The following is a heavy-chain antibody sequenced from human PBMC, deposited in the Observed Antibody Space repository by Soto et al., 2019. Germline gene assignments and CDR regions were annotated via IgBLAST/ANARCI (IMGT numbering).Heavy chain of an antibody. D-gene: IGHD1-26*01. CDR3: ARMKPLGPYYFDF. CDR1: GFSLRTPGMR. J-gene: IGHJ4*02. V-gene: IGHV2-70*04. Sequence: SGPTLVNPTQTLTLTCSVAGFSLRTPGMRVSWLRQPPGKALEWLGRVDWNDEKFSNTSLTTRLTISKDTSKNRVALTLTNVDPVDTATYYCARMKPLGPYYFDFWGQGALVTVSS. CDR2: VDWNDEK.